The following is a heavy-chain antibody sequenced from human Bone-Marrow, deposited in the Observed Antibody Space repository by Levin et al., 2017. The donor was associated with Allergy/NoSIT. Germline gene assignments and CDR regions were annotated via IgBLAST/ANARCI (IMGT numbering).Heavy chain of an antibody. V-gene: IGHV4-59*01. CDR1: GVSIRDYF. CDR3: ARDRVIVGKTNYYYAMDV. Sequence: SQTLSLTCTVSGVSIRDYFWSWVRESPGKGLEWIGHIYHSGTTNYNPSLRSRDTMSLDTSNNQFSLRLRSVTAADTAIYYCARDRVIVGKTNYYYAMDVWGHGTTVSVSS. D-gene: IGHD1-26*01. CDR2: IYHSGTT. J-gene: IGHJ6*02.